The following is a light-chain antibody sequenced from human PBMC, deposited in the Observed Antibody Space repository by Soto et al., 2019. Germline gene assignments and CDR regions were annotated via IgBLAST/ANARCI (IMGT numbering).Light chain of an antibody. J-gene: IGLJ1*01. CDR3: SSYAGSNTFV. CDR2: EVT. CDR1: SSDVGGYNY. Sequence: QSALTQPPSASGSPGQSVPISCTGTSSDVGGYNYVSWYQQHPGKAPKVMIYEVTKRPSGVPDRFSGSKSGNTASLTVSGLQAEDEADYYCSSYAGSNTFVFGTGTKLTVL. V-gene: IGLV2-8*01.